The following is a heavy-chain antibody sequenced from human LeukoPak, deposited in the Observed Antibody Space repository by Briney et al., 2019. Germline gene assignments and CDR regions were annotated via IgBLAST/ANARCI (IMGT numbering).Heavy chain of an antibody. CDR3: AREWGIAARRVDY. V-gene: IGHV1-18*01. CDR2: ISAYNDNT. Sequence: ASVKVSCKASGFTFTSYGISWVRQAPGQGLEWMGWISAYNDNTNYAQKVQGRVTMTTDTSTSTAYMELSRLRPDDTAVYYCAREWGIAARRVDYWGQGTLVTVSS. D-gene: IGHD6-6*01. CDR1: GFTFTSYG. J-gene: IGHJ4*02.